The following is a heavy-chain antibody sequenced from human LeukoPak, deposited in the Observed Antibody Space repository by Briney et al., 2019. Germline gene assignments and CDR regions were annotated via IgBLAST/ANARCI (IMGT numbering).Heavy chain of an antibody. CDR2: ISSSSSYI. CDR1: GFTFSSYS. V-gene: IGHV3-21*01. Sequence: GGSLRLSCAASGFTFSSYSMNWVRQAPGKGLEWVSSISSSSSYIYYADSVKGRFTISRDNAKNSLYLQMNSLRAEDTAVYYCARDPSPLTYYDLWSGYYTGGYWGQGTLVTVSS. D-gene: IGHD3-3*01. J-gene: IGHJ4*02. CDR3: ARDPSPLTYYDLWSGYYTGGY.